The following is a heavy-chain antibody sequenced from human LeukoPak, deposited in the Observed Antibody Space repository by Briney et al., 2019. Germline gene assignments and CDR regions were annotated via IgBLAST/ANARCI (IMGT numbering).Heavy chain of an antibody. D-gene: IGHD3-16*01. CDR3: AKDNRGLHYHRAYSAFSGFDP. Sequence: PGGSLRLSCAASGFTFSSYAMSWVRQAPGKGLEWVSAISGSGGSTYYADSVKGRFTISRDNSKNTLYLQMNSLRAEDTGVYYCAKDNRGLHYHRAYSAFSGFDPWGQGTLVTVSS. CDR1: GFTFSSYA. CDR2: ISGSGGST. V-gene: IGHV3-23*01. J-gene: IGHJ5*02.